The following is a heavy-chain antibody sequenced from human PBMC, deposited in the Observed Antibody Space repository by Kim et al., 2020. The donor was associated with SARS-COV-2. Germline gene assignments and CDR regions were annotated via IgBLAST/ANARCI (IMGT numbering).Heavy chain of an antibody. Sequence: SETLSLTCAVYGGSFSGYYWSWIRQPPGKGLEWIGEINHSGSTNYNPSLKSRVTMSVDTYKNQFSLKLSSVTAADTAVYYCARGYSGQDIWGQGTMVTVSS. J-gene: IGHJ3*02. D-gene: IGHD5-12*01. CDR3: ARGYSGQDI. V-gene: IGHV4-34*01. CDR2: INHSGST. CDR1: GGSFSGYY.